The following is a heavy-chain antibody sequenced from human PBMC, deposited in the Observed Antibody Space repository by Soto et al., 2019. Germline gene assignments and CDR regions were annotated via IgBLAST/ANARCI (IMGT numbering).Heavy chain of an antibody. V-gene: IGHV3-30*03. CDR3: ARDPNILTGYHLYYGMDV. J-gene: IGHJ6*02. D-gene: IGHD3-9*01. CDR1: GFTFSSYS. Sequence: GGSLRLSCAASGFTFSSYSMNWVRQTPGKGLEWVAFMSYDGSDTFYADSVKGRFTISRDNSKNTLFLHMSNLRAEDTAMYYCARDPNILTGYHLYYGMDVWGQGTTVTVSS. CDR2: MSYDGSDT.